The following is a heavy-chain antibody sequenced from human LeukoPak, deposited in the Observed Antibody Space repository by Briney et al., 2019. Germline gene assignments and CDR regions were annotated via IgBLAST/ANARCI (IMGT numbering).Heavy chain of an antibody. J-gene: IGHJ6*02. V-gene: IGHV6-1*01. CDR3: AREKEEQLVDYCYGMDV. D-gene: IGHD6-13*01. CDR1: GDIDSSNSSA. Sequence: SQTLSLTCAISGDIDSSNSSAWNCTRHSPSRGLEGLVRTYYRSNWYNDYAVYVKSRITINRDKSKNQFDLQLNSVSPEDTAVYYCAREKEEQLVDYCYGMDVWGQGTTVTVSS. CDR2: TYYRSNWYN.